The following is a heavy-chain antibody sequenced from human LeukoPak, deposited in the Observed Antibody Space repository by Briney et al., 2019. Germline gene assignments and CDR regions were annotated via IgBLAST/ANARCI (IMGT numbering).Heavy chain of an antibody. CDR3: ARSLVN. J-gene: IGHJ4*02. D-gene: IGHD6-6*01. CDR2: ISSNSGVT. Sequence: ASVKVSCKASGYNFTGNFMHWVRQAPGQGLEWMGWISSNSGVTKYAQKFQGRITITRDTSIRTGYMELRSLISDDTAIYYCARSLVNWGRGTLVTVSS. V-gene: IGHV1-2*02. CDR1: GYNFTGNF.